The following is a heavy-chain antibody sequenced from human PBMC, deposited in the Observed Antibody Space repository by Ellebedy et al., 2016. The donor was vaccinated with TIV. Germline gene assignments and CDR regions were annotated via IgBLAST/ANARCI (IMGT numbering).Heavy chain of an antibody. CDR2: INSDGSST. CDR1: GIIFSSYW. J-gene: IGHJ4*02. V-gene: IGHV3-74*03. Sequence: GESLKISCEASGIIFSSYWMHWVRQAPGKGLLWVSRINSDGSSTTYADSVKGRFTISRDNSKNTLYLQMNSLRAEDTAVYYCARGNSGYDAVYLDYWGQGTLVTVSS. CDR3: ARGNSGYDAVYLDY. D-gene: IGHD5-12*01.